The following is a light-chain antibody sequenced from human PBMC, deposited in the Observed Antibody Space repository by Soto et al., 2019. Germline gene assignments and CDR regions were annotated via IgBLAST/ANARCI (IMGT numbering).Light chain of an antibody. CDR1: QSVNDY. J-gene: IGKJ4*01. V-gene: IGKV3-11*01. CDR3: QRRRNWPLT. Sequence: EIVLTQSPATLSLSPGERVTLSCRASQSVNDYLAWYQQKPGQAPRLLIYDASNRAPGIPARFSGSGSGTDFTLTISSLEPEDFAVYCCQRRRNWPLTLGGRTKLEMK. CDR2: DAS.